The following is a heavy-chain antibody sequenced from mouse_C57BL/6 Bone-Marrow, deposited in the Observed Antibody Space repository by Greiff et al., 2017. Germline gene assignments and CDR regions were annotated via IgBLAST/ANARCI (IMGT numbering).Heavy chain of an antibody. Sequence: VQLQQSGPELVKPGASVKISCKASGYTFTDYYMNWVKQSHGKSLEWIGDINPNNGGTSYNQKFKGKATLTVDKSSSTAYMELRSLTSEDSAVYYCAGSNYVGFAYWGQGTLVTVSA. D-gene: IGHD2-5*01. CDR2: INPNNGGT. V-gene: IGHV1-26*01. CDR1: GYTFTDYY. J-gene: IGHJ3*01. CDR3: AGSNYVGFAY.